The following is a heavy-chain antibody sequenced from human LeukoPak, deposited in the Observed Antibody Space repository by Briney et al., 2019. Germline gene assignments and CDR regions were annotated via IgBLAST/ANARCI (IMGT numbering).Heavy chain of an antibody. Sequence: SETLSLTCTVSGGSISSSSYYWGWIRQPPGKGLEWIGSIYYSGSTYYNPSLKSRVTISVDTSKNQFSLKLSSVTAADTAVYYCARGNTVTDAQDAFDIWGQGTMVTVSS. J-gene: IGHJ3*02. CDR1: GGSISSSSYY. CDR2: IYYSGST. CDR3: ARGNTVTDAQDAFDI. V-gene: IGHV4-39*07. D-gene: IGHD4-17*01.